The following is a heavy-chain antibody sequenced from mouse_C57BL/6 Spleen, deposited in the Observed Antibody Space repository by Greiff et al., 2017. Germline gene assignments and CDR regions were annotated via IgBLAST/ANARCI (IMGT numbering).Heavy chain of an antibody. CDR2: INPSNGGT. CDR3: ARELTGTGWYFDV. CDR1: GYTFTSYW. J-gene: IGHJ1*03. D-gene: IGHD4-1*01. Sequence: QVQLKQPGTELVKPGASVKLSCKASGYTFTSYWMHWVKQRPGQGLEWIGNINPSNGGTNYNEKFKSKATLTVDKSSSTAYMQLSSLPSEDSAVYYCARELTGTGWYFDVWGTGTTVTVSS. V-gene: IGHV1-53*01.